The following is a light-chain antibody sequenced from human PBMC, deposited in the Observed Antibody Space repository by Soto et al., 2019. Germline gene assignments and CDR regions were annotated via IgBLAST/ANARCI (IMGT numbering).Light chain of an antibody. V-gene: IGKV1-5*01. J-gene: IGKJ2*01. CDR3: QRYNTYFT. Sequence: DVQMTQSPSTLSASVGDRVTISCRASQNVFSRLAWYQQKPGKAPKALIFDARNLQSGVPPRFSGSGSGKEFTLTISVLQHDDFASYYCQRYNTYFTFGQGTRVEIK. CDR2: DAR. CDR1: QNVFSR.